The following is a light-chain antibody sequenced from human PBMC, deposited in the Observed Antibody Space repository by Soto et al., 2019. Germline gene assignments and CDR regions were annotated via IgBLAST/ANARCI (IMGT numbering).Light chain of an antibody. Sequence: EIVLTQSPGTLSLSPGERATLSCRASQSVRSSYLAWYQQKPGQAPRLLIYGASSRAPGIPDKFSGSGSGTDFTLIISRLEPEDFAVYYCQQYGSSLPLTFGGGTKVEI. CDR1: QSVRSSY. CDR3: QQYGSSLPLT. CDR2: GAS. V-gene: IGKV3-20*01. J-gene: IGKJ4*01.